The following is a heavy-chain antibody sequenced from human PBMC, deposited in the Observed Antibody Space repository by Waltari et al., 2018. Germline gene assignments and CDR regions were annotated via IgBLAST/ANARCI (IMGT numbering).Heavy chain of an antibody. CDR1: GGSFSDYY. V-gene: IGHV4-34*02. J-gene: IGHJ4*02. CDR2: IHHSGNT. Sequence: QVQLQQWGAGLLKPSETLSLTCDVYGGSFSDYYWSWIRQPPGKGLEWIGEIHHSGNTNYNPYLKSRVIVSIDTSKDQFSLKLTSVTAADTAVYYCARLVVVRSAVGAYYFDYWGQGTLVTVSS. D-gene: IGHD2-15*01. CDR3: ARLVVVRSAVGAYYFDY.